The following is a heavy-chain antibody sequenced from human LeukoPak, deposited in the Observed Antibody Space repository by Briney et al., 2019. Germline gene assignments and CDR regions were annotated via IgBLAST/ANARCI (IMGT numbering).Heavy chain of an antibody. D-gene: IGHD6-13*01. Sequence: TGGSLRLSCAASGFTFSSYAMSWVRQAPVKGLEWVSAISGSGGSTYYADSVKGRFTISRDNSKNTLYLQMNSLRAEDTAVYHCAKDHSSSWFHYGMDVWGQGTTVTVSS. CDR1: GFTFSSYA. CDR3: AKDHSSSWFHYGMDV. V-gene: IGHV3-23*01. CDR2: ISGSGGST. J-gene: IGHJ6*02.